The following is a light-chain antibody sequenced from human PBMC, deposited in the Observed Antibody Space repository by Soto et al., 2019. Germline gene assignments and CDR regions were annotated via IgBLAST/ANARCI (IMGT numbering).Light chain of an antibody. CDR2: GNS. V-gene: IGLV1-40*01. CDR3: QSYDSSLGGRCV. Sequence: QSVLTQPPSVSGAPGQRVTISCTGSSSNIGAGYDVHWYQQLPGTAPKLLIYGNSNRPSGVPDRFSGSKSGTSASLAITGLQAEDEADYYCQSYDSSLGGRCVFGTGTKLTVL. CDR1: SSNIGAGYD. J-gene: IGLJ1*01.